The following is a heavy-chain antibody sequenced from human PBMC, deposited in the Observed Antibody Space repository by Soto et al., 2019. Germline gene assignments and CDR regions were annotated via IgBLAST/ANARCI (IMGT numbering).Heavy chain of an antibody. V-gene: IGHV4-59*01. CDR1: GGSISSYY. Sequence: SETLSLTCTVSGGSISSYYWSWIRQPPGKGLEWIGYIYYSGITNYNPSLKSRVTISVDTSKNQFSLKLSSVTAADTAVYYCARYKSNYYYGMDVWGQGALVTVSS. D-gene: IGHD1-20*01. J-gene: IGHJ6*02. CDR2: IYYSGIT. CDR3: ARYKSNYYYGMDV.